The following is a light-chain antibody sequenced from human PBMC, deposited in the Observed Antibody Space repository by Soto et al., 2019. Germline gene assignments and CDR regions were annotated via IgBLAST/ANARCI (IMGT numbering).Light chain of an antibody. V-gene: IGLV4-69*01. J-gene: IGLJ2*01. CDR2: VNRDGSH. CDR3: QTWATGIQV. CDR1: SGHSSYA. Sequence: QPVLTQSPSASASLGASVKLTCTLSSGHSSYAIAWHQQQPEKGPRYLMKVNRDGSHNKGDGIPDRFSGSSSGAERHLTISSLQSEDEADYYCQTWATGIQVFGGGTKVTVL.